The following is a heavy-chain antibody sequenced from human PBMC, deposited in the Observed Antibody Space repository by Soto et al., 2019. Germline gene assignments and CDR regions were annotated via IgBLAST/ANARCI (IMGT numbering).Heavy chain of an antibody. CDR2: INTNTGNP. V-gene: IGHV7-4-1*01. J-gene: IGHJ5*02. Sequence: AASVKGSRAAAVYIFTGYAMNWGRPAPGQVLEWMGWINTNTGNPTYAQGFTGRFVFSLDTSVSTAYLQICSLKAEDTAVYYCARGGIVVVPAAYTDNWFDPWGQGTLVTVSS. D-gene: IGHD2-2*01. CDR1: VYIFTGYA. CDR3: ARGGIVVVPAAYTDNWFDP.